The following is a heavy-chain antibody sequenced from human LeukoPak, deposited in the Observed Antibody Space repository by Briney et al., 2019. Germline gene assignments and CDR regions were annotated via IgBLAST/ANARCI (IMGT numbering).Heavy chain of an antibody. CDR2: IIPIFGTA. Sequence: SVKVSCKASGGTFSSYAISWVRQAPGQGLEWMGGIIPIFGTANYAQKFQGRVTITADESTSTAYTELSSLRSEDTAVYYCARHEVWFGELDYYYYGMDVWGKGTTVTVSS. D-gene: IGHD3-10*01. V-gene: IGHV1-69*01. CDR1: GGTFSSYA. CDR3: ARHEVWFGELDYYYYGMDV. J-gene: IGHJ6*04.